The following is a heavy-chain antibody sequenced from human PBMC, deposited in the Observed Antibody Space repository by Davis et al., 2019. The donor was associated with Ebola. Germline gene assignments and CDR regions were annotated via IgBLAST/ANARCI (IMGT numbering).Heavy chain of an antibody. V-gene: IGHV5-51*01. CDR1: GYSFAHYW. Sequence: GESLKISCRGSGYSFAHYWIGWVRQMPGKGLEWMGIIYPGDSDTRYSPSFQGQVTISADKSISTAYLQWSSLKASDTAMYYCARQHLYYYYGMDVWGQGTTVTVSS. CDR2: IYPGDSDT. J-gene: IGHJ6*02. CDR3: ARQHLYYYYGMDV.